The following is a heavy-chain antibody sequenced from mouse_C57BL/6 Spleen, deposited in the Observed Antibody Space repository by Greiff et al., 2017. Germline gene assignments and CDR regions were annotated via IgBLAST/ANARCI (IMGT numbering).Heavy chain of an antibody. Sequence: EVKLVESEGGLVQPGSSMKLSCTASGFTFSDYYMAWVRQVPEKGLEWVANINYDGSSTYYLDSLKSRFIISRDNAKNILYLQMSSLKSEDTATYYCARADDGYYYYFDYWGQGTTLTVSS. CDR3: ARADDGYYYYFDY. CDR1: GFTFSDYY. V-gene: IGHV5-16*01. J-gene: IGHJ2*01. CDR2: INYDGSST. D-gene: IGHD2-3*01.